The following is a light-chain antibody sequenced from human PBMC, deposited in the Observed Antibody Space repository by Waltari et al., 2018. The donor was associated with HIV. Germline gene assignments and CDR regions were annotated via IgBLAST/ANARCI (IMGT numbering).Light chain of an antibody. Sequence: EIVMNQTPLSLPVTPGEPASIACRPSPSHLDSDNGNTNLDWYLQKPGQSPPLLIYTLSYRAYGVPDRFSGSGSDTDFTVRIRRVEAEDVGVYYCMQRLEFPHSFGQGTKLEIK. CDR1: PSHLDSDNGNTN. V-gene: IGKV2-40*01. CDR3: MQRLEFPHS. J-gene: IGKJ2*03. CDR2: TLS.